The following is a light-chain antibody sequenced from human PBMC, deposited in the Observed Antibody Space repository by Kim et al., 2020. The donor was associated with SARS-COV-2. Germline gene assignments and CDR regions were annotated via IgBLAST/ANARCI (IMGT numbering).Light chain of an antibody. CDR3: QQYGSSAYT. CDR2: GAS. Sequence: WSPGERATLSCRASQSVSSSYLAWYQQKPGQAPRLRIYGASSRATGIPDRFSGSGSGTDFTLTISRLEPEDFAVYYCQQYGSSAYTFGQGTKLEI. CDR1: QSVSSSY. V-gene: IGKV3-20*01. J-gene: IGKJ2*01.